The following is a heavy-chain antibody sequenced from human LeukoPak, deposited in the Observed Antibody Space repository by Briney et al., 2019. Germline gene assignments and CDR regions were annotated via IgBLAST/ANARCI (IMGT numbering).Heavy chain of an antibody. CDR3: ARRGTVTPFDY. V-gene: IGHV4-39*01. D-gene: IGHD4-17*01. CDR1: GGSISSSSYY. CDR2: IYYSGST. Sequence: SETLSLTCTVSGGSISSSSYYWGWIRQPPGKGLEWIGSIYYSGSTYYNPSLKSRVTISVDTSKNQFSLKLSSVTAADTAVYYCARRGTVTPFDYWGQGALVTVSS. J-gene: IGHJ4*02.